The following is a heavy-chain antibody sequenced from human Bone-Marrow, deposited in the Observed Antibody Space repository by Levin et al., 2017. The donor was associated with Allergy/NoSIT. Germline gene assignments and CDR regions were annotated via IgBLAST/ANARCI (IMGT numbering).Heavy chain of an antibody. CDR3: ASRLTASGGLDV. D-gene: IGHD5-18*01. Sequence: ASVKVSCEVSGVTRNNYTLTWVRQPPGKGLEWVSSINSNSAYIHYGDSVKGRFTISRDNSKKLLFLQMNSLRDEDTATYYCASRLTASGGLDVWGHGTTVTVSS. CDR1: GVTRNNYT. CDR2: INSNSAYI. V-gene: IGHV3-21*04. J-gene: IGHJ6*02.